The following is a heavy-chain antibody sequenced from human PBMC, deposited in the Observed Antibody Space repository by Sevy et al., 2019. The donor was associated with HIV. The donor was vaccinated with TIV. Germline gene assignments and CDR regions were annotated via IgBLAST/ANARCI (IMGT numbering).Heavy chain of an antibody. CDR1: GFTFSSYA. D-gene: IGHD4-17*01. V-gene: IGHV3-30-3*01. CDR2: ISYDGSNK. J-gene: IGHJ4*02. CDR3: ARDPEDYGDYVSGYFDY. Sequence: GGSLRLSCAASGFTFSSYAMHWVRQAPGKGLEWVAVISYDGSNKYYADSVKGRFTISRDNSKNTRYLQMNSLRAEDTAVYYCARDPEDYGDYVSGYFDYWGQGTLVTVSS.